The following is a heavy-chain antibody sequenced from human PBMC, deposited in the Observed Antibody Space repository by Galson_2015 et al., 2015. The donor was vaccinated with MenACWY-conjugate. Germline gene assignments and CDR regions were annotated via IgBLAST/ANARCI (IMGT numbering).Heavy chain of an antibody. CDR1: GGSISSSNYF. J-gene: IGHJ4*02. CDR2: INYSGTT. Sequence: ETLSLTCTVSGGSISSSNYFWAWVRQSPGKGLEWIGSINYSGTTHYTPSLKSRVTISVDTSENQLSLWLSSVTAADTAVYYCARPVGEGSSSWYGFVYWGQGALVTVSS. V-gene: IGHV4-39*01. CDR3: ARPVGEGSSSWYGFVY. D-gene: IGHD6-13*01.